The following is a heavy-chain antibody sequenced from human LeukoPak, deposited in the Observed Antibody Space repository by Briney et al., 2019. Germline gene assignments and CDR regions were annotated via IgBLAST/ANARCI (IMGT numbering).Heavy chain of an antibody. V-gene: IGHV3-74*01. CDR1: GFTFFSYW. D-gene: IGHD3-10*02. CDR2: INSDGGIT. Sequence: GGSLRLSCAASGFTFFSYWMHWVRQVPGKGLMWVSRINSDGGITNYADSVKGRFTISRDNAKNSLYLQMNSLRAEDTAVYYCAELGITMIGGVWGKGTTVTISS. CDR3: AELGITMIGGV. J-gene: IGHJ6*04.